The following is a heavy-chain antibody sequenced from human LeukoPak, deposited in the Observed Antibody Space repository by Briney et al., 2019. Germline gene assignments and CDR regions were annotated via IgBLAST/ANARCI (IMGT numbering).Heavy chain of an antibody. Sequence: GGSLRLSWAASGFTFSSYSMNWVRQAPGKGLEWVSSISSSSSYIYYADSVKGRFTISRDNAKNSLYLQMNSLRAEDTAVYYCARGAHMITFGGVIVEGDYWGQGTLVTVSS. CDR2: ISSSSSYI. J-gene: IGHJ4*02. CDR1: GFTFSSYS. D-gene: IGHD3-16*02. CDR3: ARGAHMITFGGVIVEGDY. V-gene: IGHV3-21*01.